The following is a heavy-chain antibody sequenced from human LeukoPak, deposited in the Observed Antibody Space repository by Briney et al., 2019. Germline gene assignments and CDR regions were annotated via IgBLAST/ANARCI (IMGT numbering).Heavy chain of an antibody. CDR1: GFTFSSYW. J-gene: IGHJ4*02. CDR3: ARVVDTHFDY. CDR2: IKSDGSTT. V-gene: IGHV3-74*01. D-gene: IGHD5-18*01. Sequence: RPGGSLRLSCAASGFTFSSYWMHWVRQAPGKGLVWVSRIKSDGSTTTYADSVKGRFTISRGNAKNTLYLQMNSLRAEDTAVYYCARVVDTHFDYWGQGTLVTVSS.